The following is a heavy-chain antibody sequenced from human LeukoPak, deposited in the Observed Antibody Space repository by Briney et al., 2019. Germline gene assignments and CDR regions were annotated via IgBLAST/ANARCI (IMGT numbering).Heavy chain of an antibody. V-gene: IGHV3-30*18. D-gene: IGHD1-1*01. J-gene: IGHJ3*02. CDR3: AKEGYADAFDI. Sequence: GGSLRLSCAASGFTFSSYGMHWVRQAPGKGLEWVAVISYDGSNKYYADSVKSRFTISRDNSKNTLYLQMNSLRAEDTAVYYCAKEGYADAFDIWGQGTMVTVSS. CDR1: GFTFSSYG. CDR2: ISYDGSNK.